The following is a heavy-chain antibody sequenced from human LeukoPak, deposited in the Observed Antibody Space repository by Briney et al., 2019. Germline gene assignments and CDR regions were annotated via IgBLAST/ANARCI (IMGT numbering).Heavy chain of an antibody. Sequence: GGSLRLSCAASGFTFSSYGMHWVRQAPGKGLEWVAVISYDGSNKYYADSVKGRFTISRDNSKNTLYLQMNSLRAEDTALYYCVKDLPGGGSFDYWGQGALVTVSS. D-gene: IGHD2-15*01. CDR3: VKDLPGGGSFDY. V-gene: IGHV3-30*18. CDR1: GFTFSSYG. CDR2: ISYDGSNK. J-gene: IGHJ4*02.